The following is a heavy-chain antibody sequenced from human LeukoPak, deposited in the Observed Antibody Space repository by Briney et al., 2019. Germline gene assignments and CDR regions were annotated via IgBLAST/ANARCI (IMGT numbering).Heavy chain of an antibody. Sequence: KPSETLSLTCTVSGGSISSYYWSWIRQPPGKGLEWIGYIYYSGSTNYNPSLKSRVTMSVDTSKNQFSLKLSSVTAADTAVYYCARGYSSGWYYYYYMDVWGKGTTVTVSS. CDR2: IYYSGST. J-gene: IGHJ6*03. CDR1: GGSISSYY. V-gene: IGHV4-59*12. CDR3: ARGYSSGWYYYYYMDV. D-gene: IGHD6-19*01.